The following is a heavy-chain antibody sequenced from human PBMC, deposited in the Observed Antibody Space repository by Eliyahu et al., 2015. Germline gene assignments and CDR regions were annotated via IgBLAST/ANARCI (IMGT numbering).Heavy chain of an antibody. V-gene: IGHV4-31*03. J-gene: IGHJ4*02. CDR2: IXRSGDA. CDR1: GASINNYDYY. Sequence: QVQLQESGPGLVKPSQTLSLTCTVSGASINNYDYYWTWIRQHPGKGLEWIGYIXRSGDAHYNPSLKSRVFMSLDTSKNQFSLRLNSVTAADTAIYYCARQHASNWYADYWGQGTLVTVSS. CDR3: ARQHASNWYADY. D-gene: IGHD6-13*01.